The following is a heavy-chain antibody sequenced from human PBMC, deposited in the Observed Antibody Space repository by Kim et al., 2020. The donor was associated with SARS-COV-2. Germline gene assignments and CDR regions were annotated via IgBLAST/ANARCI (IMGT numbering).Heavy chain of an antibody. CDR2: ISTDGIST. V-gene: IGHV3-74*01. D-gene: IGHD6-13*01. Sequence: GWSLRLSCAASGFTFSNYWMHWVRQAPGKGLVWVSRISTDGISTTYADSVKGRFTISRDNAKNTLYLQMSSLRDEDTALYYCVRDGSGAAAGKDVVDYWGQGTLVTVSS. CDR1: GFTFSNYW. J-gene: IGHJ4*02. CDR3: VRDGSGAAAGKDVVDY.